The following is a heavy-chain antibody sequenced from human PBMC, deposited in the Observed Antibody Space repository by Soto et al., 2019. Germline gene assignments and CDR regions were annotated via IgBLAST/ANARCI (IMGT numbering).Heavy chain of an antibody. CDR2: IRSNGVGT. D-gene: IGHD6-6*01. Sequence: EVQLAESGGGLAQPGGSLRLSCAASGFTLSGYAMDWVRQAPGKGLEYVSGIRSNGVGTYYANAVQGRFTISRDNSKHTVYLQMGSLRPEDMAVYYCARRARPDFYCMDVWGKGTTVTVSS. CDR1: GFTLSGYA. J-gene: IGHJ6*03. V-gene: IGHV3-64*01. CDR3: ARRARPDFYCMDV.